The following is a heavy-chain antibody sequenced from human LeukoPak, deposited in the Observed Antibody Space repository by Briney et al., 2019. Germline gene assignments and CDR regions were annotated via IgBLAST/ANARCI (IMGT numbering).Heavy chain of an antibody. CDR3: ARASIYGDELGAFDI. Sequence: AGGSLRLSCAASGFTFSNCWMSWVRQAPGKGLEWVANIKQDGSEKYYVDSVKGRFTISRDNAKNSLYLQMNSLRAEDTAVYYCARASIYGDELGAFDIWGQGTMVTVSS. J-gene: IGHJ3*02. CDR1: GFTFSNCW. D-gene: IGHD4-17*01. V-gene: IGHV3-7*01. CDR2: IKQDGSEK.